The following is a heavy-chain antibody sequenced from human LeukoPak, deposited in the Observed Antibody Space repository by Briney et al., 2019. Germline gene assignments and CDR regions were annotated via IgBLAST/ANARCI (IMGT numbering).Heavy chain of an antibody. J-gene: IGHJ4*02. CDR2: VYYSGST. D-gene: IGHD6-19*01. CDR3: ARGGTRRITAVAGVTFDY. V-gene: IGHV4-59*01. Sequence: SETLSLTCAVYGGSFSGYYWSWIRQPPGKGLEWIAYVYYSGSTNYNPSLKSRVTMSVDTSKNQFSLKLTSLTAADTAVYYCARGGTRRITAVAGVTFDYWGQGTLVTVSS. CDR1: GGSFSGYY.